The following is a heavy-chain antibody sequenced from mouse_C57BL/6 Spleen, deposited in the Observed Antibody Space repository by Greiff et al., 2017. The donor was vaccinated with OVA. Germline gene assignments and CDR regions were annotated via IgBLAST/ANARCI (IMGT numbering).Heavy chain of an antibody. CDR2: IDPENGDT. D-gene: IGHD4-1*01. J-gene: IGHJ4*01. CDR1: GFNIKDDY. CDR3: TTRGLTGTSNAMCS. V-gene: IGHV14-4*01. Sequence: EVQLQQSGAELVRPGASVKLSCTASGFNIKDDYMHWVKQRPEQGLEWIGWIDPENGDTEYASKFQGKATITADTSSNTAYLQLSSLTSEDTAVYYSTTRGLTGTSNAMCSWGQGTSVTLSS.